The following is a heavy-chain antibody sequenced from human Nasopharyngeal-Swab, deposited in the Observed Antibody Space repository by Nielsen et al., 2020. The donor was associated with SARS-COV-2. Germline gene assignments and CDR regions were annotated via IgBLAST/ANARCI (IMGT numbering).Heavy chain of an antibody. CDR3: ARGEGAVDY. V-gene: IGHV4-59*08. J-gene: IGHJ4*02. CDR2: IYYSGST. D-gene: IGHD1-26*01. CDR1: GGSISSYY. Sequence: SETLSLTCTVSGGSISSYYWSWIRQPPGKGLEWIGYIYYSGSTNYNPSLKSRVTISVDTSKNQFSLKLSSVTAADTAMYYCARGEGAVDYWGQGTLVTVSS.